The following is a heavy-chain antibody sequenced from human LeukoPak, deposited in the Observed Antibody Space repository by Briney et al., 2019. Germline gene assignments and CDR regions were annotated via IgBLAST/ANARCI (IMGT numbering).Heavy chain of an antibody. Sequence: LSGGSLRLSCAASGFTFNNYAMNWVRQTPGGRLEWVSFIGISSGPLLYADSVKGRFTISRDNAKASVYLQMNRLRAEDTAVYYGARAKGYTSSYSFDYWGQGILVTVSS. D-gene: IGHD3-10*01. CDR2: IGISSGPL. V-gene: IGHV3-48*04. CDR3: ARAKGYTSSYSFDY. CDR1: GFTFNNYA. J-gene: IGHJ4*02.